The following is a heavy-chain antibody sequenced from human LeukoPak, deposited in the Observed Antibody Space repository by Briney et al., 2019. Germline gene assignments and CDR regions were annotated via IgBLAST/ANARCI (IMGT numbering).Heavy chain of an antibody. CDR3: ARDYMVRGHYYYYGMDV. J-gene: IGHJ6*02. CDR2: IIPILGIA. D-gene: IGHD3-10*01. CDR1: GGTFSSYA. Sequence: SVKVSCKASGGTFSSYAISWVRQAPGQGLEWMGRIIPILGIANYAQKFQGRVTITADKSTSTAYMELSSLRSEDTAVYYCARDYMVRGHYYYYGMDVWGQGTTVTVTS. V-gene: IGHV1-69*04.